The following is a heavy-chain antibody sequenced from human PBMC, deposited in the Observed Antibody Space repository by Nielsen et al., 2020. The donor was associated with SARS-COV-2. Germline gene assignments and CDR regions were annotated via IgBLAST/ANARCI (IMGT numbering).Heavy chain of an antibody. CDR1: GYTFTGYY. J-gene: IGHJ4*02. Sequence: ASVKVSCKASGYTFTGYYMHWVRQAPGQGLEWMGRINPNSGGTNYAQKFQGRVTMTRDTSTSTVYMELSSLRSEDTAVYYCARSGRRDGYNYGYWGQGTLVTVSS. CDR3: ARSGRRDGYNYGY. D-gene: IGHD5-24*01. V-gene: IGHV1-2*06. CDR2: INPNSGGT.